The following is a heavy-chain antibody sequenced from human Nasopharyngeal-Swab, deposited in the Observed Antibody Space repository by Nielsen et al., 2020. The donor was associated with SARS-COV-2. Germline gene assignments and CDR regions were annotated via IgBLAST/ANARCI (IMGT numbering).Heavy chain of an antibody. CDR1: GGSISSSSYY. Sequence: SETLSLTCTVSGGSISSSSYYWGWIRQPPGKGLEWIGSIYYSGSTYYNPSLKSRVTISVDTSKNQLSLKLSSVTAADTAVYYCARQRGDLRLGFYYYYGMDVWGQGTTVTVSS. CDR3: ARQRGDLRLGFYYYYGMDV. V-gene: IGHV4-39*01. CDR2: IYYSGST. J-gene: IGHJ6*02. D-gene: IGHD2-21*01.